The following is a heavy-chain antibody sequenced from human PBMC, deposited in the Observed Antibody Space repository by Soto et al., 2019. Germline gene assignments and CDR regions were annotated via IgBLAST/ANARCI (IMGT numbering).Heavy chain of an antibody. D-gene: IGHD4-4*01. J-gene: IGHJ6*03. CDR1: GFSLSTSGVG. CDR2: IYWDDDK. V-gene: IGHV2-5*02. Sequence: SGPTLVNPTQTLTLTCTVSGFSLSTSGVGVGWIRQPPGKALEWLALIYWDDDKRYSPSLKSSLTITKDTSKNQVILTMTNMDPVDTATYYCTHSMRVYSNYNYYYYMDVWGKGTTVTVSS. CDR3: THSMRVYSNYNYYYYMDV.